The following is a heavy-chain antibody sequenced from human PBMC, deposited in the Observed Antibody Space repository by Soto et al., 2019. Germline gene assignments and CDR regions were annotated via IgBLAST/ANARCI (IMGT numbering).Heavy chain of an antibody. CDR2: IYPGDSDT. Sequence: GEALRVSWKGSGGMFSSYWIGGWRHMLGKGLEWMGIIYPGDSDTRYSPSFQGQVTISADKSISTAYLQWSSLKASDTAMYYCARLRGGVKYNVDVPDVHSYPTQRTSDP. D-gene: IGHD2-8*02. J-gene: IGHJ5*02. CDR3: ARLRGGVKYNVDVPDVHSYPTQRTSDP. V-gene: IGHV5-51*01. CDR1: GGMFSSYW.